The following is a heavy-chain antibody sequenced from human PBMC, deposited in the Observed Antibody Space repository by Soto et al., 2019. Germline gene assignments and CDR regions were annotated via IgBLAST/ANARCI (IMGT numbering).Heavy chain of an antibody. Sequence: QITLKESGPTLVKPTQTLTLACDFSGFSLSTNGVGVGWIRQPPGKALEWLALIYWDDDKRYSPSLKDRLSITKHTSKNQVVLTMTNLDPVDTATYYCAHSFQLRIFDFWGPGTLVTVSS. CDR1: GFSLSTNGVG. D-gene: IGHD3-10*01. CDR2: IYWDDDK. V-gene: IGHV2-5*02. J-gene: IGHJ4*02. CDR3: AHSFQLRIFDF.